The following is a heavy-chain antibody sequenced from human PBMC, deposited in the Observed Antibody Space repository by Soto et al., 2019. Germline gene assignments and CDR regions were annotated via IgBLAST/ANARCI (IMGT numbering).Heavy chain of an antibody. CDR1: GFNFSSYA. V-gene: IGHV3-23*01. CDR3: AKDGVVVSSGWYRGNYYYYGMDG. J-gene: IGHJ6*04. Sequence: GGSLRLSCAASGFNFSSYAMSWVLQAPGKGLEWVSAISGSGGSTYYADSVKGRFTISRDNSKNTLYLQMNSLRAEDTAVYYCAKDGVVVSSGWYRGNYYYYGMDGWGEGTTVTVSS. CDR2: ISGSGGST. D-gene: IGHD6-19*01.